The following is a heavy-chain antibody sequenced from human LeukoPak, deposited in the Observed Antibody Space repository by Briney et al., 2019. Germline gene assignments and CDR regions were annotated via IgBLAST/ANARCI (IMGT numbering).Heavy chain of an antibody. D-gene: IGHD3-16*01. V-gene: IGHV4-34*01. CDR1: GGSFSGHY. CDR3: ARGVVSGRFGDYYYYMDV. Sequence: SETLSLTCAGYGGSFSGHYRTWIRQPPGKGLQWIGEVNDRGSTNYNPSLESRLTLSEDKSKKQFSLRLPSVTAADTAVYYCARGVVSGRFGDYYYYMDVWGKGTTVTVSS. CDR2: VNDRGST. J-gene: IGHJ6*03.